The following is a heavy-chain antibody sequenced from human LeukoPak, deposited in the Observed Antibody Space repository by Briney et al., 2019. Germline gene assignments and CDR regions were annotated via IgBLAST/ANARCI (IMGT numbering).Heavy chain of an antibody. D-gene: IGHD6-19*01. CDR3: ARDRYGAVAGHGGFDY. CDR2: INSDGSST. CDR1: EFTFSSYW. V-gene: IGHV3-74*01. Sequence: PGGSLRLSCAASEFTFSSYWMHWVRQAPGKGLVWVSRINSDGSSTSYADSVKGRFTISRDNAKNTLYLQMNSLRAEDTAVYYCARDRYGAVAGHGGFDYWGQGTLVTVSS. J-gene: IGHJ4*02.